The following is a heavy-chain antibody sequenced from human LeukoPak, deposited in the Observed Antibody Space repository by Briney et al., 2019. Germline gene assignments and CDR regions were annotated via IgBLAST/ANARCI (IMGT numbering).Heavy chain of an antibody. Sequence: SETPSLTCTVSGGSISSYYWSWIRQPPGKGLEWIGYIYYSGSIYYNPPLKSRVTISVDTSKNQFSLKLSSVTAADTAVYYCARDSSGGWYYFDYWGQGTLVTVSS. CDR1: GGSISSYY. CDR3: ARDSSGGWYYFDY. D-gene: IGHD6-19*01. CDR2: IYYSGSI. J-gene: IGHJ4*02. V-gene: IGHV4-59*12.